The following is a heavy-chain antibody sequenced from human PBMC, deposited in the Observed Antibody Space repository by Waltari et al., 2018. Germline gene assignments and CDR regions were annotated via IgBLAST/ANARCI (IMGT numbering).Heavy chain of an antibody. Sequence: EVQLVESGGGLVQPGRSLILSCAASGFTFDDYAMHWFRQAPGKGLEWVSGMSGNSGSIGYADAVKGRFTIARDNAKNSLYLQMNSLRAEDTAVYYCAMLSPAFWGQGTLVTVSS. V-gene: IGHV3-9*01. CDR2: MSGNSGSI. CDR3: AMLSPAF. D-gene: IGHD2-2*01. J-gene: IGHJ4*02. CDR1: GFTFDDYA.